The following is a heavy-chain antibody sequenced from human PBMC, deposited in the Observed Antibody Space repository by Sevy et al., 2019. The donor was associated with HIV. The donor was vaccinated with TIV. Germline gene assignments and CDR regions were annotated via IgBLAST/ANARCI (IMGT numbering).Heavy chain of an antibody. CDR2: ISSSGSTI. J-gene: IGHJ6*02. D-gene: IGHD6-19*01. Sequence: GGSLRLSCAASGFTFSDYYMSWIRQAPGKGLEWVSYISSSGSTIYYADSVKGRFPISRDNAKNSLYLQMNSLRAEDTAMYYCASEEVDSRGWTTYYGMDVWGQGTTVTVSS. V-gene: IGHV3-11*01. CDR3: ASEEVDSRGWTTYYGMDV. CDR1: GFTFSDYY.